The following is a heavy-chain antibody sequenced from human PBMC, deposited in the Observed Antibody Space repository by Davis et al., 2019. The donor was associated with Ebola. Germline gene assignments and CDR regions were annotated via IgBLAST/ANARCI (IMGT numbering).Heavy chain of an antibody. CDR1: GGSISSYY. CDR3: ARHSITIFGGYYYGMDV. J-gene: IGHJ6*02. CDR2: IYYSGST. Sequence: SETLSLTCTVSGGSISSYYWSWIRQPPGKGLEWIGYIYYSGSTNYNPSLKSRVTISVDTSKNQFSLKLRSVTAADTAVYYCARHSITIFGGYYYGMDVWGQGTTVTVSS. V-gene: IGHV4-59*01. D-gene: IGHD3-9*01.